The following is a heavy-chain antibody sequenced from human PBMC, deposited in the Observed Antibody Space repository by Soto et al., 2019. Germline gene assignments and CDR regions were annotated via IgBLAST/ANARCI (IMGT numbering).Heavy chain of an antibody. D-gene: IGHD2-21*02. CDR1: GGTFSSYA. J-gene: IGHJ4*02. CDR3: ASSSINSGGNWIVSSVGRGFDY. CDR2: IIPIFGTA. Sequence: GASVKGSCRASGGTFSSYAISWVRQAPGQGREWMGGIIPIFGTANYAQKFQGRVTITADESTSTAYMELSSLRSEDTAVYYCASSSINSGGNWIVSSVGRGFDYWGQGTLVTVSS. V-gene: IGHV1-69*13.